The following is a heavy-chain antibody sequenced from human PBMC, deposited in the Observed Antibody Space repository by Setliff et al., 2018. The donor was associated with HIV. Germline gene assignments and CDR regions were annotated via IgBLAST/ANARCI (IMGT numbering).Heavy chain of an antibody. CDR3: ARAVGSLGSSMGIDS. D-gene: IGHD3-16*01. CDR2: IYTSGGA. Sequence: ASETLSLTCAVSGGSISSYHWMWIRQPPGKGLEWIGYIYTSGGADYDPSLKSRVTISVDTSKNQFSLRLTSVTAADTAIYYCARAVGSLGSSMGIDSWGQGTLVTVSS. J-gene: IGHJ4*02. CDR1: GGSISSYH. V-gene: IGHV4-4*08.